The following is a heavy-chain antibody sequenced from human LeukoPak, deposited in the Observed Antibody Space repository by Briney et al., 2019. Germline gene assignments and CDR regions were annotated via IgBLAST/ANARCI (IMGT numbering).Heavy chain of an antibody. CDR3: ARGSSDSSSWYVGGWFDP. J-gene: IGHJ5*02. V-gene: IGHV4-34*01. CDR1: GGSFSGYY. Sequence: PSETLSLTCAAYGGSFSGYYWSWIRQPPGKGLEWIGEINHSGSTNYNPSLKSRVTISVDTSKNQFSLKLSSVTAADTAVYYCARGSSDSSSWYVGGWFDPWGQGTLVTVSS. D-gene: IGHD6-13*01. CDR2: INHSGST.